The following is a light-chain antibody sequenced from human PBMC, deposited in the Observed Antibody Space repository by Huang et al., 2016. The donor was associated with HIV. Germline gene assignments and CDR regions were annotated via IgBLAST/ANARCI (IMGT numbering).Light chain of an antibody. Sequence: IQLTQSPSSLSSSVGDRVTITCRASQGISNYLAWYQQKPGKAPNLLIYAASTLQSGVPPMFSGRGSGTDFTRTISSLQPEDSATYYCQQLNNYPITFGQGTRLEIK. J-gene: IGKJ5*01. CDR2: AAS. V-gene: IGKV1-9*01. CDR3: QQLNNYPIT. CDR1: QGISNY.